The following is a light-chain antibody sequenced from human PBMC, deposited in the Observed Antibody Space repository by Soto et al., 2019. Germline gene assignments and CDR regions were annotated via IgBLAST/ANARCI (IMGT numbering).Light chain of an antibody. Sequence: DIQMSQSPSSLSSSVGDRVTITCQASQDISNYLNWYQHKPGKPPKLLIYDDSNLETGVPSSFSGSKYGTAFTFTITSLQPEDIATYYCQQYDNRPFSFGGGTKVEIK. CDR1: QDISNY. CDR2: DDS. CDR3: QQYDNRPFS. V-gene: IGKV1-33*01. J-gene: IGKJ4*01.